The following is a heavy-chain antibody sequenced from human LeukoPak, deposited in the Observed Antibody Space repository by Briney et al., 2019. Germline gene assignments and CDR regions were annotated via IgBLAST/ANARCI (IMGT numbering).Heavy chain of an antibody. CDR1: GFTFSSYG. D-gene: IGHD3-10*01. CDR3: AKAAGFGELSYYTWFDP. J-gene: IGHJ5*02. CDR2: IRYDGSNK. Sequence: GGSLRLSCAASGFTFSSYGMHWVRQAPGKGLEWVAFIRYDGSNKYYADSVKGRFTISRDNSKNTLYLQMNSLRAEDTAVYYCAKAAGFGELSYYTWFDPWPQGTLVSVTT. V-gene: IGHV3-30*02.